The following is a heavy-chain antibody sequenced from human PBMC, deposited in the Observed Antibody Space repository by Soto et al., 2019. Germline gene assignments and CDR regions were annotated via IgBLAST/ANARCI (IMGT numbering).Heavy chain of an antibody. D-gene: IGHD7-27*01. CDR1: GGSFSGYY. Sequence: QVQLQQWGAGLLKPSETLSLTCAVYGGSFSGYYWSWIRQPPGKGLEWIGEINHSGSTNYNPSLKSRVTISVDTSKNQFSLKLSSVTAADTAVYYCARGWGALFDYCGQGALVTVSS. CDR2: INHSGST. J-gene: IGHJ4*02. CDR3: ARGWGALFDY. V-gene: IGHV4-34*01.